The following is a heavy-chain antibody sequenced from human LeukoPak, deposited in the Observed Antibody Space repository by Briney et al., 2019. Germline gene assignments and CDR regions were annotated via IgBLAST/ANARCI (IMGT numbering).Heavy chain of an antibody. J-gene: IGHJ4*02. CDR1: GYSFTSHW. CDR2: IYPGDSDT. D-gene: IGHD6-19*01. Sequence: GESLKISCKASGYSFTSHWIGRVRQMPGKGLEWMGIIYPGDSDTRYSPSFQGQVTISADKSISTAYLQWSTLQAPDTAMYYCARGDNSGWYFDYWGQGTLVTVSS. CDR3: ARGDNSGWYFDY. V-gene: IGHV5-51*01.